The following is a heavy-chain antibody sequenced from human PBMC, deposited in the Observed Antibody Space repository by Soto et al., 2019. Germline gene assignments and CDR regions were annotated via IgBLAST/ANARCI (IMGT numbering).Heavy chain of an antibody. CDR3: ARDSSPSSSWYLANNWFDP. CDR2: ISYDGSNK. J-gene: IGHJ5*02. V-gene: IGHV3-30-3*01. D-gene: IGHD6-13*01. CDR1: GFKFSSYA. Sequence: PGGSLRLSCAASGFKFSSYAMHWVRQAQGKGLEWVAVISYDGSNKYYADSVKGRFTISRDNSKNTLYLQMNSLRAEDTAVYYCARDSSPSSSWYLANNWFDPWGQGTLVTVSS.